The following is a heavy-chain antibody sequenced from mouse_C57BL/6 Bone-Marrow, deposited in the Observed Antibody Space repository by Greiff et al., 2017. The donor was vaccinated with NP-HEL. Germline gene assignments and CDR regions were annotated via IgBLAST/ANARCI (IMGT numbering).Heavy chain of an antibody. CDR1: GYTFTNYW. V-gene: IGHV1-63*01. CDR2: IYPGGCYT. J-gene: IGHJ2*01. D-gene: IGHD2-2*01. CDR3: ARCYYGNDDYFDY. Sequence: QVQLQQSGAELVRPGTSVKMSCKASGYTFTNYWIGWAKQRPGHGLEWIGDIYPGGCYTNYNEKFKGKATLTADKSSSTAYMQFSSLTSEDSAIYYCARCYYGNDDYFDYWGQGTTLTVSS.